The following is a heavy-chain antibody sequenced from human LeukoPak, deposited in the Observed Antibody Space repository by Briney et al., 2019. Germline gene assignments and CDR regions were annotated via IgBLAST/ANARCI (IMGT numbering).Heavy chain of an antibody. CDR2: ISAYNGNT. D-gene: IGHD5-18*01. V-gene: IGHV1-18*01. J-gene: IGHJ5*02. CDR3: ARDDLIGYGYAVFDP. Sequence: GASVKVSCKASGYTFTSYGISWVRQAPGQGLEWMGWISAYNGNTNYAQKFQGRVTMTRDTSISTAYMELSRLRSDDTAVYYCARDDLIGYGYAVFDPWGQGTLVTVSS. CDR1: GYTFTSYG.